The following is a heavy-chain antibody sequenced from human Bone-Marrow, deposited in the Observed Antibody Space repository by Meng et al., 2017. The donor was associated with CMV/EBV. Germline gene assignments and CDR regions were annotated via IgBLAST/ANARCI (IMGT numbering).Heavy chain of an antibody. CDR3: AREIPYRPTDY. CDR1: GFSFSDYE. J-gene: IGHJ4*02. D-gene: IGHD1-14*01. Sequence: GESLKISCVVSGFSFSDYEMMWVRQAPGKGLVWVSRINNDGSTTIYADSVKGRFTISRDNAKNTLYLQMNSLRAEDTALYYCAREIPYRPTDYWGQGTLVTVSS. CDR2: INNDGSTT. V-gene: IGHV3-74*01.